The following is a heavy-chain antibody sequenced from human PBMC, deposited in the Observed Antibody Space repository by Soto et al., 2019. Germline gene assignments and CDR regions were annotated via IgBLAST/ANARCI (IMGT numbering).Heavy chain of an antibody. J-gene: IGHJ6*02. V-gene: IGHV1-69*01. Sequence: QVQVVQSGAEVKKPGSSVKVSCKASGDTFYNYAISWVRQAPGRGLEWMGGLIPIFGTANYAHKFQGRVTINADESASTAYMELSSVRTEDTAVYYCARTYSSASWGRYYYYYYGMDVWGQGTTVTVSS. CDR3: ARTYSSASWGRYYYYYYGMDV. D-gene: IGHD6-6*01. CDR2: LIPIFGTA. CDR1: GDTFYNYA.